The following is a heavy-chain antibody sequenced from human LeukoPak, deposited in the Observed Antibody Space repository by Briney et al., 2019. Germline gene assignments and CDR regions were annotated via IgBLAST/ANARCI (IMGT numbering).Heavy chain of an antibody. CDR2: ISKSGTYI. CDR1: GFTFRDYT. D-gene: IGHD3-10*01. CDR3: AYYGDPPYNWFDP. V-gene: IGHV3-21*01. J-gene: IGHJ5*02. Sequence: PGGSLRLSSAASGFTFRDYTMNWVRQAPGKGLEWVSAISKSGTYIKYADSVKGRFTISRDNAKNSLYLQMNSLRDEDTAVYYCAYYGDPPYNWFDPWGQGILVTVSS.